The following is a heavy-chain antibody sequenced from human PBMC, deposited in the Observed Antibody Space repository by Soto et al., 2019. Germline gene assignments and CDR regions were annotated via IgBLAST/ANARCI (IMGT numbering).Heavy chain of an antibody. V-gene: IGHV3-33*01. CDR2: IWYDGSNK. D-gene: IGHD3-22*01. Sequence: GGSLRLSCAASGFTFSSYGMHWVRQAPGKGLEWVAVIWYDGSNKYYADSVKGRFTISRDNSKNTLYLQMNSLRAEDTAVYYCARDRCQDYYDSSGPPCGYFDYWGQGTLVTV. CDR3: ARDRCQDYYDSSGPPCGYFDY. J-gene: IGHJ4*02. CDR1: GFTFSSYG.